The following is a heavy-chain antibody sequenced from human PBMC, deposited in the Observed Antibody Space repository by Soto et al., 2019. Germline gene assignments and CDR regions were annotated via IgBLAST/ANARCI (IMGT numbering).Heavy chain of an antibody. CDR1: GFTFSSYA. CDR2: ISYDGSNK. Sequence: GGSLRLSCAASGFTFSSYAMHWVRQAPGKGLEWVAVISYDGSNKYYADSVKGRFTISRDNSKNTLYLQMNSLRAEDTAVYYCARDRHGDYKTRRGFYYYYGMDVWGQGTTVTVSS. CDR3: ARDRHGDYKTRRGFYYYYGMDV. D-gene: IGHD4-17*01. V-gene: IGHV3-30-3*01. J-gene: IGHJ6*02.